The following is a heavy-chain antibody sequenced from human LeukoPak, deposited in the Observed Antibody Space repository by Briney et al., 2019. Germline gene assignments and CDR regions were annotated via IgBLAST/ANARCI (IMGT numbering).Heavy chain of an antibody. CDR3: AKDMGYYYGSGSYPPENDY. D-gene: IGHD3-10*01. CDR1: GFTFSRYA. V-gene: IGHV3-30*18. Sequence: GRSLRLSCAASGFTFSRYAMHRVRQAPGKGLEWVAVVSFEGSNKYYADSVKGRFTISRDNSKNTLSLQMNSLRAEDTAVYYCAKDMGYYYGSGSYPPENDYWGQGTLVTASS. J-gene: IGHJ4*02. CDR2: VSFEGSNK.